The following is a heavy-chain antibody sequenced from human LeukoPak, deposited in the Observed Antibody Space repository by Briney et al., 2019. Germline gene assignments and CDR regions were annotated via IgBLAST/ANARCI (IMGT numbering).Heavy chain of an antibody. D-gene: IGHD2-15*01. CDR2: TRNRANSYTT. V-gene: IGHV3-72*01. CDR1: GFTFSDYY. Sequence: GGSLRLSCAASGFTFSDYYLDWVRQAPGKGLEWVGRTRNRANSYTTEYAASVKGRFTISRDDSKNSLYLQMNSLKTEDTAVYYCARGVCSGGSCYLGEDWGQGTLVTVSS. CDR3: ARGVCSGGSCYLGED. J-gene: IGHJ4*02.